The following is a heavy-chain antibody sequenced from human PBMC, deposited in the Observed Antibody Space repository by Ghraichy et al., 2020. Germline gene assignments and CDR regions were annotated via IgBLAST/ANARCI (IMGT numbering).Heavy chain of an antibody. Sequence: GGSLRLSCTASGFTFGDYAMSWFRQAPGKGLEWVGFIRSKAYGGTTEYAASVKGRFTISRDDSKSIAYLQMNSLKTEDTAVYYCTREKTMGRYYYYYMDVWGKGTTVTVSS. CDR3: TREKTMGRYYYYYMDV. CDR1: GFTFGDYA. V-gene: IGHV3-49*03. CDR2: IRSKAYGGTT. D-gene: IGHD2-8*01. J-gene: IGHJ6*03.